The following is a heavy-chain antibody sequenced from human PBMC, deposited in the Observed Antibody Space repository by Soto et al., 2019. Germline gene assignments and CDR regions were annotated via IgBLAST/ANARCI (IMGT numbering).Heavy chain of an antibody. CDR1: GGSISSSSYY. J-gene: IGHJ4*02. D-gene: IGHD4-17*01. V-gene: IGHV4-39*01. CDR3: ARHLRRLTDYGDSLDY. Sequence: SETLSLTCTVSGGSISSSSYYWGWIRQPPGKGLEWIGSIYYSGSTYYNPSLKSRVTISVDTSKDQFSLKLSSVTAADTAVYYCARHLRRLTDYGDSLDYWGQGTLVTVSS. CDR2: IYYSGST.